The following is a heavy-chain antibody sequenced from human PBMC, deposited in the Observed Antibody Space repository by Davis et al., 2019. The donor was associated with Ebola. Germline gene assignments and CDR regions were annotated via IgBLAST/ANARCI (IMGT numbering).Heavy chain of an antibody. J-gene: IGHJ5*02. D-gene: IGHD3-10*01. CDR3: ARELWFGELFGSNWFDP. V-gene: IGHV1-46*03. CDR1: GYTFTSYY. Sequence: ASVKVSCKASGYTFTSYYMHWARQAPGQGLEWMGIINPSGGSTSYAQKFQGRVTMTRDTSTSTVYMELSSLRSEDTAVYYCARELWFGELFGSNWFDPWGQGTLVTVSS. CDR2: INPSGGST.